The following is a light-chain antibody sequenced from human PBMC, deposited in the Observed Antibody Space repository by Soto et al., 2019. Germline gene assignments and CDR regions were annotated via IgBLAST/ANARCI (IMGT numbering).Light chain of an antibody. CDR1: QGINDY. CDR3: KQSYNFPRT. J-gene: IGKJ1*01. CDR2: AAS. V-gene: IGKV1-39*01. Sequence: DIQMTQSPSSLSASVGDRVTITCRTSQGINDYLNWYQMKPGEAPKLLIYAASALPSGIPSRFSGSASGTEFTLTITSLQPEDFATYYCKQSYNFPRTFGQGTKVEVK.